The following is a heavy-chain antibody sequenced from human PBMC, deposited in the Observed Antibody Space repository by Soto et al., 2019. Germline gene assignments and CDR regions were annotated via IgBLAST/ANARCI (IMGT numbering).Heavy chain of an antibody. CDR1: GGSFSGYY. Sequence: SETLSLTCAVYGGSFSGYYWSWIRQPPGKGLEWIGEINHSGSTNYNPSLKSRVTISVDTSKNQFSLKLSSVTAADTAVYYCARDPAGQLLIYGMDVWGQGTTVTVSS. D-gene: IGHD2-2*01. CDR2: INHSGST. J-gene: IGHJ6*02. V-gene: IGHV4-34*01. CDR3: ARDPAGQLLIYGMDV.